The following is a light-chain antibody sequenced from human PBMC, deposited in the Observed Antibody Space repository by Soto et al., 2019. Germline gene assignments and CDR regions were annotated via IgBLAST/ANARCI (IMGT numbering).Light chain of an antibody. CDR2: YDD. CDR3: AAWDDSLNGYV. V-gene: IGLV1-36*01. Sequence: QSVLTQPPSVSEAPRQRVTISCSGSSSNIGNNAVNWYQQLPGKAPKLLIYYDDLLPSGVSVRFSGSKSGTSASPAISGLQSEDEADYDCAAWDDSLNGYVFGTGTKLTVL. CDR1: SSNIGNNA. J-gene: IGLJ1*01.